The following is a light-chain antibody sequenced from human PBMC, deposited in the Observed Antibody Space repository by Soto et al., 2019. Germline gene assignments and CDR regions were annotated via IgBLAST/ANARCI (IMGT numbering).Light chain of an antibody. V-gene: IGKV3-20*01. CDR3: QQYSNYSFT. J-gene: IGKJ3*01. CDR1: QSVTNSY. CDR2: GAS. Sequence: EIVLTQSPGTLSLSPGERATLSCRASQSVTNSYLAWYQQKPGQAPRLLIYGASTRATGIPDRFSGSGSGTEFTLTVSSLQADDFATYYCQQYSNYSFTFGPGTKVDMK.